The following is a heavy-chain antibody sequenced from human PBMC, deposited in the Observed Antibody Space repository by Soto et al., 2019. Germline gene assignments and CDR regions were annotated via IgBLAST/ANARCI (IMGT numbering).Heavy chain of an antibody. J-gene: IGHJ5*02. V-gene: IGHV1-46*01. CDR1: GYTFTSYY. CDR2: INPSGGST. D-gene: IGHD3-22*01. CDR3: ARGSVVITGIFSWFDP. Sequence: QVQLVQSGAEVKKPGASVKVSCKASGYTFTSYYMHWVRQAPGQGLEWMGIINPSGGSTSYAQKFPGRVTMTRDTSTSTVYMELSSLRSEDTAVYYCARGSVVITGIFSWFDPWGQGTLVTVSS.